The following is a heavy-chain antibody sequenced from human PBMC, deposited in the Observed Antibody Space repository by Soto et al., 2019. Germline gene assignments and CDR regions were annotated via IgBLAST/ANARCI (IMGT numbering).Heavy chain of an antibody. D-gene: IGHD2-21*01. CDR1: GYTFTGSY. CDR2: FNPKTGGT. Sequence: GASVKFSCKVSGYTFTGSYIHWVRQAPRQGPEWLGWFNPKTGGTYYAQRSQGRVTMTGDTSISTAYMTLSRLTVDDTATYFCCGGRSVAYWGQGTLVTVSS. J-gene: IGHJ4*02. V-gene: IGHV1-2*02. CDR3: CGGRSVAY.